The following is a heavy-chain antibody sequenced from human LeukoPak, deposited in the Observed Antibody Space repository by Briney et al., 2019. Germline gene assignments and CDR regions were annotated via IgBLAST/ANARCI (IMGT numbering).Heavy chain of an antibody. V-gene: IGHV3-21*01. CDR2: ITASSTAI. J-gene: IGHJ4*02. Sequence: PGGSLRLSCTASGFTFGDYPMNWVRQAPGKGLEWVSSITASSTAIYSADSVKGRFTISRDNAKNFLYLQMNSLRAEDTAVYYCARTYYDILTGYNPYFDYWGQGILVTVSS. D-gene: IGHD3-9*01. CDR3: ARTYYDILTGYNPYFDY. CDR1: GFTFGDYP.